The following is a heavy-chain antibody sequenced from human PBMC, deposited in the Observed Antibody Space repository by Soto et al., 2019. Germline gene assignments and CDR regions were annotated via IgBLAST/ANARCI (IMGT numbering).Heavy chain of an antibody. CDR3: ARGTNQQRDYYGKDV. D-gene: IGHD6-13*01. V-gene: IGHV1-69*13. Sequence: SSVKVSCKASGGTFSSYALSWVRQAPVQGLVWMGWIIPIFGTASYAQKFQGRVTITADESTSTAYMELSSRRSEDTALYYCARGTNQQRDYYGKDVWGQGTTVSVSS. CDR1: GGTFSSYA. CDR2: IIPIFGTA. J-gene: IGHJ6*02.